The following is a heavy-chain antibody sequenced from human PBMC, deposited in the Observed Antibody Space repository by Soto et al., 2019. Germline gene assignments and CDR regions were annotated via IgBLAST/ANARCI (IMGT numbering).Heavy chain of an antibody. Sequence: EVQLVETGGGLIQPGGSLRLSCAASGITVSSNYMNWVRQAPGKGLEWVSVIYRGGVTYYADSVKGRFTISRDNSKNTLLLQMNSLRGEDTAVYYCARDRGHPSWFFDLWGRGTLVTVSS. J-gene: IGHJ2*01. CDR3: ARDRGHPSWFFDL. CDR1: GITVSSNY. V-gene: IGHV3-53*02. D-gene: IGHD2-15*01. CDR2: IYRGGVT.